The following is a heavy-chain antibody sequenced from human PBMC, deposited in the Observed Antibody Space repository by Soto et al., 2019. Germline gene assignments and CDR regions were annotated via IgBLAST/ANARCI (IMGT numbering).Heavy chain of an antibody. CDR3: ARFSPRVYFDY. V-gene: IGHV4-59*01. J-gene: IGHJ4*02. Sequence: SETLSLTCTVSGGSISSYYWSWIRQPPGKGLEWIGYIYYSGSTNYNPSLKSRVTISVDTSKNQFSLKLSSVTAADTAVYYCARFSPRVYFDYWGQGTLVTVSS. CDR1: GGSISSYY. CDR2: IYYSGST.